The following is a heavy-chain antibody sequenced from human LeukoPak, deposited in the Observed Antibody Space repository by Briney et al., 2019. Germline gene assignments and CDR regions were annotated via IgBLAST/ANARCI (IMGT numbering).Heavy chain of an antibody. J-gene: IGHJ4*02. CDR3: ARRTTGSIDY. V-gene: IGHV3-66*02. CDR2: IYSGGST. Sequence: PGGSLRLSCAASGFTFSNYGMSWVRQAPGKGLESVSLIYSGGSTYYADSVKGRFTISKDYSKNTLYLQMDSLRTEDTAVYYCARRTTGSIDYWGQGTLVTVSS. D-gene: IGHD1-1*01. CDR1: GFTFSNYG.